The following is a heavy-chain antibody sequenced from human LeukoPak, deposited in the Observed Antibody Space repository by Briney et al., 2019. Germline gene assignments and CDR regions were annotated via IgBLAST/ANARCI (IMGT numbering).Heavy chain of an antibody. D-gene: IGHD3-3*01. V-gene: IGHV1-2*02. Sequence: GASVKVSCKASGYTFTGYYMHWVRQAPGQGLEWMGWINPNSGGTNYAQKFQGRVTMTRDTSISTAYMELSKLGSDDTAVYYCARGLYYDFWSGPLYYMDVWGKGTTVTVSS. J-gene: IGHJ6*03. CDR2: INPNSGGT. CDR1: GYTFTGYY. CDR3: ARGLYYDFWSGPLYYMDV.